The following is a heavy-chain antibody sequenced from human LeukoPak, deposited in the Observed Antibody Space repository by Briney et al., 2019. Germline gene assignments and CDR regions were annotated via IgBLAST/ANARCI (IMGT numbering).Heavy chain of an antibody. J-gene: IGHJ4*02. CDR3: AKGPKRAAAGTYFDY. CDR2: INQDGSEK. Sequence: GGSLRHSCAASGFTFSNCAMSWVRQAPGKGLEWVANINQDGSEKYYVDSVKGRFTISRDNAKNSLYLQMNSLRAEDTAVYYCAKGPKRAAAGTYFDYWGQGTLVTVSS. CDR1: GFTFSNCA. V-gene: IGHV3-7*05. D-gene: IGHD6-13*01.